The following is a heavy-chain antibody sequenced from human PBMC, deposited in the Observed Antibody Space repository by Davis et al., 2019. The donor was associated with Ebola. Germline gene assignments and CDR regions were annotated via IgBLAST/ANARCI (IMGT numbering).Heavy chain of an antibody. J-gene: IGHJ4*02. CDR2: ISGSGRTT. CDR3: AKARAMGTTTYFDS. V-gene: IGHV3-23*01. Sequence: GALKISCAASGFTFIDYGISWVRQAPGRGLEWVTTISGSGRTTSFVESVKGRFTISRDKSKKMVYLEMNNLRAEDTATYYCAKARAMGTTTYFDSWGQGTLVTVSS. D-gene: IGHD1-7*01. CDR1: GFTFIDYG.